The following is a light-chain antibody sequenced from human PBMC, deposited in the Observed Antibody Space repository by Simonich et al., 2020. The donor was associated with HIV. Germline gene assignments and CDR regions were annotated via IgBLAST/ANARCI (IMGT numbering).Light chain of an antibody. V-gene: IGKV1-5*03. CDR1: QSFSSW. J-gene: IGKJ2*01. CDR2: KAS. CDR3: LQYNTYS. Sequence: DIQMTQSPSTLSASVGDIFTITCRASQSFSSWVALYQQKPGKAPKLLIYKASSLESGVPSRFSGSGSGTEFTLTISSLQPDDFATYYCLQYNTYSFGQGTKLDIK.